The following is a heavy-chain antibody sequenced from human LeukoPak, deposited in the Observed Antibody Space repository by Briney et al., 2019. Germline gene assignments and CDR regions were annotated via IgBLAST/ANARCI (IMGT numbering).Heavy chain of an antibody. J-gene: IGHJ4*01. D-gene: IGHD1-20*01. V-gene: IGHV4-59*01. CDR2: IYYSGST. CDR1: GGSITSYY. CDR3: AGSVHNWNDYFGY. Sequence: SETLSLTCTVSGGSITSYYWSWIRQPPGKGLEWIGYIYYSGSTNYNPSLKSRVTISVDTSKNQFSLKLSSVTAADTAVYYCAGSVHNWNDYFGYWGQGTLVTVSS.